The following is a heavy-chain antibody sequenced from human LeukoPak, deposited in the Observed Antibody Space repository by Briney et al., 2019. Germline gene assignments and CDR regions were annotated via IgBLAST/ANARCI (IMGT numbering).Heavy chain of an antibody. Sequence: PGGSLRLSCAASGFTVSSNYMSWVRQAPGKGLEWVSVIYSGGSTYYADSVKGRFTISRDNSKNTLYLQMNSLRAEDTAVYYCAGMTTVTTSDLLDIWGQGTMVTVSS. CDR1: GFTVSSNY. CDR3: AGMTTVTTSDLLDI. D-gene: IGHD4-17*01. V-gene: IGHV3-66*01. J-gene: IGHJ3*02. CDR2: IYSGGST.